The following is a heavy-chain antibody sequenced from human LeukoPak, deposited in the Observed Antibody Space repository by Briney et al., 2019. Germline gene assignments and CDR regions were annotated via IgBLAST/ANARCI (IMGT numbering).Heavy chain of an antibody. J-gene: IGHJ4*02. CDR1: GGSFSGYY. CDR2: INHSGST. Sequence: SETLSLTCAVYGGSFSGYYWSWTRQPPGKGLEWIGEINHSGSTNYNPSPKSRVTISVDTSKNQFSLKLSSVTAADTAVYYCARGRRRMVYANTYFDYWGQGTLVTVSS. CDR3: ARGRRRMVYANTYFDY. V-gene: IGHV4-34*01. D-gene: IGHD2-8*01.